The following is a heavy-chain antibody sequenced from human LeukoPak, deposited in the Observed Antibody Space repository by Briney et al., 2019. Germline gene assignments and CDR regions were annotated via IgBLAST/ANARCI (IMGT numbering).Heavy chain of an antibody. D-gene: IGHD4-23*01. Sequence: ASVKVSCKASGYTFTGYYMHWVRQAPGQGLEWMGWINPNSGGTNYAQKFQGRVTMTRDTSISTAYMELSRLRSDDTAVYYCARENYGGNSVFGYWGQGTLVTVYS. V-gene: IGHV1-2*02. CDR2: INPNSGGT. CDR3: ARENYGGNSVFGY. J-gene: IGHJ4*02. CDR1: GYTFTGYY.